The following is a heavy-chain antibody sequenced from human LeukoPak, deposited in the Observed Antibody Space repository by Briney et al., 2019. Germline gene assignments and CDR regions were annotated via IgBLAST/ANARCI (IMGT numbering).Heavy chain of an antibody. V-gene: IGHV3-30*03. D-gene: IGHD2-2*02. CDR2: ISYDGSNK. J-gene: IGHJ6*02. Sequence: PGGSLRLSCAASGFPFSSYRMLCVPHAPGKALEWVAVISYDGSNKYYTHSVKPRFTICRDNSKNTLYMQMNSLRGEETAVYYCARDLIQDCSSISCYITWGFYYYYGMDVWGQGTTVTVSS. CDR3: ARDLIQDCSSISCYITWGFYYYYGMDV. CDR1: GFPFSSYR.